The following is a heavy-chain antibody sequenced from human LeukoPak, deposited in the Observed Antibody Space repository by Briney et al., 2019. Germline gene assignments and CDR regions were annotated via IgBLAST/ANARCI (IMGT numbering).Heavy chain of an antibody. D-gene: IGHD3-10*01. J-gene: IGHJ4*02. CDR3: ARAGVSPHYNFDY. CDR1: GGSISSGGYS. Sequence: SETLSLTCAVSGGSISSGGYSWSWIRQPPGKGLEWIEYTYHSGSTYYNPSLKSRVTISVDRSKNQFSLKLSSVTAADTAVYYCARAGVSPHYNFDYWGQGTLVTVSS. V-gene: IGHV4-30-2*01. CDR2: TYHSGST.